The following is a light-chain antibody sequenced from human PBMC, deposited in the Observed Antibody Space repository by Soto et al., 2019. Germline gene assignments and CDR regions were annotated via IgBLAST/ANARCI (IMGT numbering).Light chain of an antibody. CDR1: QSVSSK. CDR2: GAS. J-gene: IGKJ1*01. Sequence: EIVMTQSPATLSVSPGERATLSCRASQSVSSKLAWYQQKPGQAPRLLIYGASTRATGIPARFSGSGSGTEFTLTIGSLQSEDFAVYYCQQYNNWLTWTFGQGTKV. V-gene: IGKV3-15*01. CDR3: QQYNNWLTWT.